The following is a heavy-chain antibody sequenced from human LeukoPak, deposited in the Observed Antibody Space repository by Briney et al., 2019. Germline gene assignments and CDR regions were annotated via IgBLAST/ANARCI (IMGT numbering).Heavy chain of an antibody. CDR2: IYYSGST. J-gene: IGHJ6*04. V-gene: IGHV4-61*01. CDR1: GGSFSSGSYY. Sequence: SETLSLTCTVSGGSFSSGSYYWSWIRQPPGTGLEWIGYIYYSGSTNYNPSLKSRVTISVDTSKNQFSLKLSSVTAADTAVYYCARDHPSRGYYRPYYGMDVWGKGTTVTVSS. D-gene: IGHD3-3*01. CDR3: ARDHPSRGYYRPYYGMDV.